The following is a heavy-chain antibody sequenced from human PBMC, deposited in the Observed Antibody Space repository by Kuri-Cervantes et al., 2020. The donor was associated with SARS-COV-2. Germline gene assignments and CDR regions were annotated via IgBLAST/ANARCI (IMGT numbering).Heavy chain of an antibody. CDR2: IYYSGST. D-gene: IGHD3-3*01. Sequence: ESLKISCTVSGGSISSYYWSWIRQPPGKGLEWIGYIYYSGSTNYNPSLKSRVTISVDTSKNQFSLKLSSVTAADTAVYYCARRYDFWCGYLAMDVWGQGTTVTVSS. V-gene: IGHV4-59*12. J-gene: IGHJ6*02. CDR3: ARRYDFWCGYLAMDV. CDR1: GGSISSYY.